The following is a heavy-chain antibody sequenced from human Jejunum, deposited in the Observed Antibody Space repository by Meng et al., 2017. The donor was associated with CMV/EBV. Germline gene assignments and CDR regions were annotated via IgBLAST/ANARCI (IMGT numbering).Heavy chain of an antibody. CDR2: VFYSGSA. V-gene: IGHV4-39*01. Sequence: ISSSRSYWGWLRQPPGQGLECIGSVFYSGSAYFNPSLRSRVTMPVDTSKNQFSLRLTSVTAADTAAYYCARQNRYCSGGICYRYFDYWGQGALVTVSS. J-gene: IGHJ4*02. CDR3: ARQNRYCSGGICYRYFDY. D-gene: IGHD2-15*01. CDR1: ISSSRSY.